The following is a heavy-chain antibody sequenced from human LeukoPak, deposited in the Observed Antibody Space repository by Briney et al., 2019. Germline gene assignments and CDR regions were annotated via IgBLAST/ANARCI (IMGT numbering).Heavy chain of an antibody. CDR3: ARIGYCGGDCYSNFGDYYGMDV. V-gene: IGHV1-2*02. D-gene: IGHD2-21*02. CDR2: INPNSGGT. J-gene: IGHJ6*02. CDR1: GYTFTGYY. Sequence: GASVKVSCKASGYTFTGYYIHWVRQAPGQGLEWMGWINPNSGGTNYAQKFQGRVTMTRDTSISTAYMELSRLTSDDTAVYYCARIGYCGGDCYSNFGDYYGMDVWGQGTTVTVSS.